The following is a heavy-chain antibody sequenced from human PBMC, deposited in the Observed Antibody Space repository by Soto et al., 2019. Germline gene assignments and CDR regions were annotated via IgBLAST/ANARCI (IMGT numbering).Heavy chain of an antibody. D-gene: IGHD3-10*01. V-gene: IGHV4-30-4*01. CDR2: IYYSGST. Sequence: QVQLQESGPGLVKPSQTLSLTCTVSGGSISSGDYYWSWIRQPPGKGLAWIGYIYYSGSTYYNPSLKSRVXXSXDXXKNQFSLKLSSVTAADTAVYYCATLSGYYYYGMDVWGQGTTVTVSS. J-gene: IGHJ6*02. CDR3: ATLSGYYYYGMDV. CDR1: GGSISSGDYY.